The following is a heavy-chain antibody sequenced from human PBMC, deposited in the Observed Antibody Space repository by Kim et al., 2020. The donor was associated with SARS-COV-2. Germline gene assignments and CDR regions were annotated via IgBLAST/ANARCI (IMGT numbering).Heavy chain of an antibody. D-gene: IGHD2-2*01. Sequence: DSLKGRFTISRDNSKNTLYLQMSSLRADDTAVYFCAKDRGDCFTPSCYFDSWGQGTLVTVSS. CDR3: AKDRGDCFTPSCYFDS. J-gene: IGHJ4*03. V-gene: IGHV3-23*01.